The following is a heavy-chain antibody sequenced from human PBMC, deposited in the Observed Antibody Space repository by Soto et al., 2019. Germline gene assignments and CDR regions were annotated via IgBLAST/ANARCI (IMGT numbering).Heavy chain of an antibody. J-gene: IGHJ3*02. V-gene: IGHV4-59*01. D-gene: IGHD3-10*01. Sequence: SETLSLTCSVSGASLISSYYWSWIRQPPGKGLEWIGYIYYSGSTNYNPSLKSRVTISVDTSKNQFSLKLSSVTAADTAVYYCARRYGSAFDIWGQGTMVTVSS. CDR2: IYYSGST. CDR3: ARRYGSAFDI. CDR1: GASLISSYY.